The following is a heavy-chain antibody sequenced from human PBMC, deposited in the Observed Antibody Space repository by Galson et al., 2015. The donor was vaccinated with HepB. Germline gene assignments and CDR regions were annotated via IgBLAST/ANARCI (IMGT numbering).Heavy chain of an antibody. CDR3: ARDHYDGSYYYYGMDV. CDR1: GFTFSSYA. J-gene: IGHJ6*02. V-gene: IGHV3-23*01. Sequence: SLRLSCAASGFTFSSYAMSWVRQAPGKGLEWVSAISGSGGSTYYADSVKGRFTIPRDNSKNTLYLQINSLRAEDTAVYYCARDHYDGSYYYYGMDVWGQGTTVTVSS. CDR2: ISGSGGST. D-gene: IGHD3-22*01.